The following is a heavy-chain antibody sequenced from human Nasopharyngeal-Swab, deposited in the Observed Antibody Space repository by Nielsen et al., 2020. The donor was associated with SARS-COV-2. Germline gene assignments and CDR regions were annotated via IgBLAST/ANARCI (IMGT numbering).Heavy chain of an antibody. Sequence: LKISCAASGFTFSSYAMHWVRQAPGKGLEWVAVISYDGSNKYYADSVKGRFTISRDNSKNTLYLQMNSLRAEDTAVYYCAREPTDDSSGPLDYWGQGTLVTVSS. D-gene: IGHD3-22*01. CDR2: ISYDGSNK. V-gene: IGHV3-30-3*01. CDR1: GFTFSSYA. CDR3: AREPTDDSSGPLDY. J-gene: IGHJ4*02.